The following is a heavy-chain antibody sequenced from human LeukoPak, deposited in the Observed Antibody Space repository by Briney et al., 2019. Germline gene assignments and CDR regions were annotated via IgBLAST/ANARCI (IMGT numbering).Heavy chain of an antibody. CDR2: ISYDGSNK. Sequence: GRSLRLSCAVSGFTFSSYGMHWVRQAPGKGLEWVVVISYDGSNKYYADSVKGRFTISRDNSKNTLYLQMNSLRAEDTAVYYCAKPPSCSGGSCYSWYSSGWSHYGMDVWGQGTTVTVSS. D-gene: IGHD2-15*01. V-gene: IGHV3-30*18. CDR3: AKPPSCSGGSCYSWYSSGWSHYGMDV. CDR1: GFTFSSYG. J-gene: IGHJ6*02.